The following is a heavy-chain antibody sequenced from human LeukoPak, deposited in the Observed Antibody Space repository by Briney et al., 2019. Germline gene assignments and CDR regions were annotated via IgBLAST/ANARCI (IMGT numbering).Heavy chain of an antibody. CDR2: IYYSGST. CDR1: GGSISSYY. D-gene: IGHD6-13*01. V-gene: IGHV4-59*01. J-gene: IGHJ4*02. Sequence: PSETLSLTCTVSGGSISSYYWSWIRQPPGKRLEWIGYIYYSGSTNYSPSLKSRVTMSVDTSKSRLSLKLSSVTAADTAVYYCARHNTTWYYFDYWGQGALVTVSS. CDR3: ARHNTTWYYFDY.